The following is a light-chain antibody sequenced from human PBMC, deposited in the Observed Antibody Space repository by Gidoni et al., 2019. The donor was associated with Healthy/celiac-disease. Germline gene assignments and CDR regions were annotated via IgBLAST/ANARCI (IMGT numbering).Light chain of an antibody. CDR3: QQSYSTLMYT. V-gene: IGKV1-39*01. J-gene: IGKJ2*01. CDR1: QSISSY. CDR2: AAS. Sequence: DIQMTQSPSSLSASVGDRVTITCRASQSISSYLNWYQQKPGKAPKLLIYAASSLQSGVPSRFSGSGSGTDFTLTISSLQPEDFATYYCQQSYSTLMYTFXQXTKLXIK.